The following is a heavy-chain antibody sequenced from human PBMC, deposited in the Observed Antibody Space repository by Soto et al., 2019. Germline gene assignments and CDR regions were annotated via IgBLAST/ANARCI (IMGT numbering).Heavy chain of an antibody. J-gene: IGHJ6*03. V-gene: IGHV3-30*18. CDR1: GFTFSSYG. CDR2: ISYDGSNK. Sequence: GGSLRLSCAASGFTFSSYGMHWVHQAPGKGLEWVAVISYDGSNKYYADSVKGRFTISRDNSKNTLYLQMNSLRAEDTAVYYCAKMGYYYYYMDVWGKGTTVTVSS. CDR3: AKMGYYYYYMDV.